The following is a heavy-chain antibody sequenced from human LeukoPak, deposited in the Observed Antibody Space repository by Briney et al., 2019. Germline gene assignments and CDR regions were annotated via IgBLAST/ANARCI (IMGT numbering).Heavy chain of an antibody. CDR2: IIPIFGTA. Sequence: GASVKVSCKASGGTFSSYAISWVRQAPGQGLEWMGGIIPIFGTANYAQKFQGRVTITADESTSTAYMELSSLRADDTAVYYCANRFLPYSTNSYVPFVSWGQGTLVTVSS. J-gene: IGHJ5*01. CDR1: GGTFSSYA. CDR3: ANRFLPYSTNSYVPFVS. V-gene: IGHV1-69*01. D-gene: IGHD6-13*01.